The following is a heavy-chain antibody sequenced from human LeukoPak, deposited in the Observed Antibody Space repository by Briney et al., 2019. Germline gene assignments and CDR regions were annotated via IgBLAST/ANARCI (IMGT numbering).Heavy chain of an antibody. CDR2: INSDGSIT. Sequence: GGSLRLSCAASEFTFSVYWMHWVRQAPGKGLVWVSRINSDGSITSYADSVKGRFTISRDNAKNTLYLQMNSLRAEDTAVYYCAREARIAAAGPPDWFDPWGQGTLVTVSS. D-gene: IGHD6-13*01. CDR3: AREARIAAAGPPDWFDP. CDR1: EFTFSVYW. J-gene: IGHJ5*02. V-gene: IGHV3-74*01.